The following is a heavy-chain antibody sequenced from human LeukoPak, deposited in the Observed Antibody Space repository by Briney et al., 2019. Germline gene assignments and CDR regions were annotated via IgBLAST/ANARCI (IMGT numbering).Heavy chain of an antibody. CDR2: TRNKANSYTT. V-gene: IGHV3-72*01. D-gene: IGHD4-17*01. CDR1: GFTFSDHY. J-gene: IGHJ6*02. CDR3: ARDWSVTYYGMDV. Sequence: GGSLRLSCAASGFTFSDHYMDWVRQAPGKGLEWVGRTRNKANSYTTEYAASVKGRFTISRDDSKNSLYLQMNSLKTEDTAVYYCARDWSVTYYGMDVWGQGTTVTVSS.